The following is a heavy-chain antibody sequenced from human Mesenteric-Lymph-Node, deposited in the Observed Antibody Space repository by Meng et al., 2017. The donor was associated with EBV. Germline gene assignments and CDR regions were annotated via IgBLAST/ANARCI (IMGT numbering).Heavy chain of an antibody. CDR1: GFTVSSNY. V-gene: IGHV3-53*01. J-gene: IGHJ4*02. CDR3: ARDTGGSHYSDY. D-gene: IGHD1-26*01. Sequence: EVQLVESGGGLIQPGGSLRLSCAASGFTVSSNYMSWVRQAPGKGLEWVSVIYSGGSTYYADSVKGRFTISRDSSKNTLYLQMNSLRAEDMAVYYCARDTGGSHYSDYWGQGTLVTVSS. CDR2: IYSGGST.